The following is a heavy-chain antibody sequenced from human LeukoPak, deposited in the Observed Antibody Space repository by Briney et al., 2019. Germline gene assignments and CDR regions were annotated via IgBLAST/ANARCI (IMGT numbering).Heavy chain of an antibody. CDR2: IKQDGSER. D-gene: IGHD3-9*01. CDR3: ARGHSVRYFDWLLTNTDYFQH. V-gene: IGHV3-7*01. CDR1: GFTYSRYR. J-gene: IGHJ1*01. Sequence: GGFLRLSCAASGFTYSRYRVRWVHEAREKGVEGVANIKQDGSERYYVDSVKGRFTISRDNSKNTLYLQMTSLRAEDSAVYYCARGHSVRYFDWLLTNTDYFQHWGQGTLVTVSS.